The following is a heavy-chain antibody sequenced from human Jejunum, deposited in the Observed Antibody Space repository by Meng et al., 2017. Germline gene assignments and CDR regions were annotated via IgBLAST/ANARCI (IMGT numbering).Heavy chain of an antibody. Sequence: GESLKISCAVSGFTVNSNYMGWVRQAPGKGLEWVSIIYSGGSTYYADSVTGRFTISRHISKNTLYLQMNSLRAEDTAVYYCARARYSYGCVAYWGQGKLVNVAS. CDR3: ARARYSYGCVAY. CDR1: GFTVNSNY. V-gene: IGHV3-53*04. D-gene: IGHD5-18*01. J-gene: IGHJ4*02. CDR2: IYSGGST.